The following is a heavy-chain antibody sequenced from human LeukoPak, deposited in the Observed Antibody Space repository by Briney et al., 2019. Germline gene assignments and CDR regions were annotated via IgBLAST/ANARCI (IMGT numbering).Heavy chain of an antibody. V-gene: IGHV3-7*01. CDR2: INKDGSEE. D-gene: IGHD1-14*01. Sequence: GGSLRLSCAASGFALNSYLMSWVRQAPGRGLEWVANINKDGSEENYLDSVKGRFTVSRDNAKNSLYLQMNSLRGEDTAVYYCARGNPNRNPLDLWGQGTMVTISS. CDR3: ARGNPNRNPLDL. J-gene: IGHJ3*01. CDR1: GFALNSYL.